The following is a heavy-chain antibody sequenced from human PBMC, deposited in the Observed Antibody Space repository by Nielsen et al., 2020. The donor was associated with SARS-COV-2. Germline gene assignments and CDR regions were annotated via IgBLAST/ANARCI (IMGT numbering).Heavy chain of an antibody. J-gene: IGHJ4*02. Sequence: SVKVSCKASGGTFSSYDISRVRQAPGQGLEWMGGIIPIFGTAKYAQKFQGRVTITADESTSTAYMELSSLRSEDTAVYYCARDRPGYSSGWRFGHDYWGQGTLVTVSS. D-gene: IGHD6-19*01. CDR1: GGTFSSYD. CDR3: ARDRPGYSSGWRFGHDY. CDR2: IIPIFGTA. V-gene: IGHV1-69*13.